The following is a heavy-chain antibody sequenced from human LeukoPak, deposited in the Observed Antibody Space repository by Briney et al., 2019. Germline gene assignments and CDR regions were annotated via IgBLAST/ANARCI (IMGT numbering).Heavy chain of an antibody. Sequence: SVKVSCKASGYTFTSYAMNWVRQAPGQGLEWMGGIIPIFGTANYAQKFQGRVTITADKSTSTAYMELSSLRSEDTAVYYCARGSSGYYYVINYYYMDVWGKGTTVTVSS. D-gene: IGHD3-22*01. CDR1: GYTFTSYA. CDR2: IIPIFGTA. J-gene: IGHJ6*03. V-gene: IGHV1-69*06. CDR3: ARGSSGYYYVINYYYMDV.